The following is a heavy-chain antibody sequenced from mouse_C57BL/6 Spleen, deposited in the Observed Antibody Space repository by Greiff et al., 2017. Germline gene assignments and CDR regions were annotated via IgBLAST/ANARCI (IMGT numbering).Heavy chain of an antibody. D-gene: IGHD4-1*01. CDR1: GYTFTSYW. Sequence: QVQLQQSGTELVKPGASVKLSCKASGYTFTSYWMHWVKQRPGQGLEWIGNINPSNGGTNYNEKFKSKATLTVDKSSSTAYMQLSSLTSEDAAVDYYAWVGPYSMDYWGQGTTLTVSS. J-gene: IGHJ4*01. CDR2: INPSNGGT. CDR3: AWVGPYSMDY. V-gene: IGHV1-53*01.